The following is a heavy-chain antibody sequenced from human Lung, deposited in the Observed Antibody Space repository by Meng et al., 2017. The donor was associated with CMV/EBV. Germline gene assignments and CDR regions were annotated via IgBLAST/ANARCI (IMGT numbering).Heavy chain of an antibody. CDR2: ISPSSGDT. CDR1: VSSFIDYY. V-gene: IGHV1-2*04. J-gene: IGHJ4*02. D-gene: IGHD5-24*01. Sequence: QVDLVHSGDEVKKHGASVKLSCTASVSSFIDYYIHWVRQAPGQGLEWMGWISPSSGDTNYAQKFQGWVTMTRDTSIRTAYMELGSLRSDDTAVYYCARGFVKTAWMALDHWGQGALVTVSS. CDR3: ARGFVKTAWMALDH.